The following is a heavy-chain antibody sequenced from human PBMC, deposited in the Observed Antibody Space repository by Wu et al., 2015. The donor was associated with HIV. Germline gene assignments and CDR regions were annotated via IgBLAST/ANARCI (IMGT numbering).Heavy chain of an antibody. Sequence: QVQLVQSGAEVKKPGASVKVSCKASGYTFTSYYMHWVRQAPGQGLEWMGIINPSGGSTSYAQKFQGRVTMTRDTSTSTVYMELSSLRSEDTAVYYCARERAYCSSTSCYLFYYYYYMDVWGKGTTVTVSS. V-gene: IGHV1-46*01. J-gene: IGHJ6*03. CDR1: GYTFTSYY. CDR3: ARERAYCSSTSCYLFYYYYYMDV. D-gene: IGHD2-2*01. CDR2: INPSGGST.